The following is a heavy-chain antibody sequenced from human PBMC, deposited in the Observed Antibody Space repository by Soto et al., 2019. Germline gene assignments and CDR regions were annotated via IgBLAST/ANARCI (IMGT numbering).Heavy chain of an antibody. D-gene: IGHD3-10*01. CDR3: ATGGEFFDY. CDR2: ITSSSSYI. CDR1: GFTFSSYT. J-gene: IGHJ4*02. V-gene: IGHV3-21*01. Sequence: GGSLRLSCAASGFTFSSYTLNWARQPPGKGPEWVSSITSSSSYIYYADSVKGRFTISRDNAKNSLYLQMNSLRAEDTAVYFCATGGEFFDYWGQEALVTISS.